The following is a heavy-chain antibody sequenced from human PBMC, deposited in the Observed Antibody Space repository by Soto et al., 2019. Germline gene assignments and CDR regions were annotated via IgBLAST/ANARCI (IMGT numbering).Heavy chain of an antibody. J-gene: IGHJ4*02. Sequence: QVQLQQWGAGLLKPSETLSLTCAVYGGSFSGYYWSWIRQPPGKGLGWIGEITHSGRTNYNPSLKSRVTISEVTSKNQVSLKLSSVTAADTAVYYCARLYGSRGPFDYWGQGTLVTVSS. D-gene: IGHD6-13*01. V-gene: IGHV4-34*01. CDR2: ITHSGRT. CDR3: ARLYGSRGPFDY. CDR1: GGSFSGYY.